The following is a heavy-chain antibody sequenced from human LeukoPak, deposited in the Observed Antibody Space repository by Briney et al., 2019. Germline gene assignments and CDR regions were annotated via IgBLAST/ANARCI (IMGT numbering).Heavy chain of an antibody. V-gene: IGHV3-33*06. D-gene: IGHD2-2*03. CDR2: IWFDGNNK. CDR3: AKDGGGYCTSSSCAGSWFDP. J-gene: IGHJ5*02. Sequence: PGRSLTLSCAASGFTFSTYGMHWVRQAPGKGLEWVALIWFDGNNKYYADSVKGRFTISRDNSKNTLYLQMNSLRVEDTAVYYCAKDGGGYCTSSSCAGSWFDPWGQGTLVTVSS. CDR1: GFTFSTYG.